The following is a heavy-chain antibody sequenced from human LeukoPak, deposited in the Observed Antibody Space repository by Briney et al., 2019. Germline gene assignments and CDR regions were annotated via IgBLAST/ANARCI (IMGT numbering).Heavy chain of an antibody. V-gene: IGHV3-30*18. D-gene: IGHD2-2*01. CDR1: GFTFSADV. CDR2: ISYDGRNK. Sequence: GGSLRLSCAASGFTFSADVMSWVRQAPGKGLEWVAVISYDGRNKHYPDSVKGRFTISRDISTDTLWLQMDSLRTEDTTVYYCAKGPLRGTAAAIDYWGQGTLVTVSS. CDR3: AKGPLRGTAAAIDY. J-gene: IGHJ4*02.